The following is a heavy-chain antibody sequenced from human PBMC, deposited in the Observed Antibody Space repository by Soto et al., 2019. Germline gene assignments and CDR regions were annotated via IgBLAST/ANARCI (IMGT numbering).Heavy chain of an antibody. CDR3: AKGVVGATILGLDY. CDR1: GGTFSSYT. Sequence: QVQLVQSGAEVKKPGSSVKVSCKASGGTFSSYTISWVRQAPGQGLEWMGRIIPILGIANYAQKFQGRVTXXAXKXXSTAYMELSSLRSEDTAVYYCAKGVVGATILGLDYWGQGTLVTVSS. D-gene: IGHD1-26*01. V-gene: IGHV1-69*02. J-gene: IGHJ4*02. CDR2: IIPILGIA.